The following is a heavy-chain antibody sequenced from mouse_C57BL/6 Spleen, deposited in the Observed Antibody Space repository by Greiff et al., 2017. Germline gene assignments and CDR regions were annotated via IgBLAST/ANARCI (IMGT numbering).Heavy chain of an antibody. CDR3: TGGGSGDLGYFDV. J-gene: IGHJ1*01. Sequence: QVQLQQSGAELVRPGASVTLSCKASGYTFTDYEMHWVKQTPVHGLEWIGAIDPETGGTTYNQKFKGKAILTADKSSSTAYMELRSLTSEDAAVYYCTGGGSGDLGYFDVWGPGTTVTVSS. D-gene: IGHD1-1*01. CDR1: GYTFTDYE. V-gene: IGHV1-15*01. CDR2: IDPETGGT.